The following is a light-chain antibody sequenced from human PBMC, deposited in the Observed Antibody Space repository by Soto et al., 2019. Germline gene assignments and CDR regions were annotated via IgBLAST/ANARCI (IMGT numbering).Light chain of an antibody. CDR3: AAWDDSLSAVL. V-gene: IGLV1-44*01. J-gene: IGLJ2*01. CDR2: SNN. CDR1: SSNIGSNI. Sequence: QSVLPQPPSAAGTPGQRVTISCSGSSSNIGSNIVNWYQQLPGTAPKLLIYSNNQRPSGVPDRFSGSKTGTSASLAISGLQSEDEADYYCAAWDDSLSAVLFGGGTQLTVL.